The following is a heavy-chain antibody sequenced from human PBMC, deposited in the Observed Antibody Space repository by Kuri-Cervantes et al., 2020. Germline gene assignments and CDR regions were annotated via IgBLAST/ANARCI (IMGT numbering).Heavy chain of an antibody. V-gene: IGHV4-39*07. Sequence: GSLRLSCTVSGGSISSSSYYWGWIRQPPGKGLEWIGSIYYSGSTNYNPSLKSRVTISVDTSKNQFSLKLSSVTAADTAVYYCARAANSRGYCSGGSCYWAYWFDPWGQGTLVTVSS. CDR1: GGSISSSSYY. J-gene: IGHJ5*02. D-gene: IGHD2-15*01. CDR2: IYYSGST. CDR3: ARAANSRGYCSGGSCYWAYWFDP.